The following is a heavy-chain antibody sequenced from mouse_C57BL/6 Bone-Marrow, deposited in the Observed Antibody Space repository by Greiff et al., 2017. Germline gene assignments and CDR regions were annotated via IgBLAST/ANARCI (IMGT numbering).Heavy chain of an antibody. Sequence: VQLQQPGAELVRPGTSVKLSCKASGYTFTSYWMHWVKQRPGQGLEWIGVIDPSDSYTNYNQQFKGKATLTVDTSYSTAYMQLSSLTSEDSAVYYCARNPSYYSNSWFAYWGQGTLVTVSA. V-gene: IGHV1-59*01. CDR1: GYTFTSYW. CDR2: IDPSDSYT. CDR3: ARNPSYYSNSWFAY. D-gene: IGHD2-5*01. J-gene: IGHJ3*01.